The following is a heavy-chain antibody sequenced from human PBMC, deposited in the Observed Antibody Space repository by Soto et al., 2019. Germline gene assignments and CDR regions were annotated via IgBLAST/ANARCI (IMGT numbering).Heavy chain of an antibody. D-gene: IGHD6-6*01. CDR3: AKVTSSSSWNYYYYMDV. J-gene: IGHJ6*03. Sequence: EVQLLESGGGLVQPGGSLRLSCAASGFTFSSYAMSWVRQAPGKGLEWVSAISGSGGSTYYADSVKGRFTISRDNSKTTLYLQMNSLRAEDTAVYYCAKVTSSSSWNYYYYMDVWGKGTTVTVSS. CDR1: GFTFSSYA. V-gene: IGHV3-23*01. CDR2: ISGSGGST.